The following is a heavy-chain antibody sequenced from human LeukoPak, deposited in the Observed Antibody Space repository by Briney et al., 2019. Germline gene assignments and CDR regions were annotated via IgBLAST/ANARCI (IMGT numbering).Heavy chain of an antibody. Sequence: SETLSLTCTVSGGSISSSSYYWGWIRQPPGKGLEWIGSIYYSGSTYYNPSLKSRVTISVDTSKNQFSLKLSSVTAADTAVYYCARHEWWSYGSHFDYWGQGTLVTVSS. CDR3: ARHEWWSYGSHFDY. D-gene: IGHD5-18*01. CDR1: GGSISSSSYY. J-gene: IGHJ4*02. V-gene: IGHV4-39*01. CDR2: IYYSGST.